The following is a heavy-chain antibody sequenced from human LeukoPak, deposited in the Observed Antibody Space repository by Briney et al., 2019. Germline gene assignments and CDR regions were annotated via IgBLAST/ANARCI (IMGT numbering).Heavy chain of an antibody. CDR1: GYTFTSYG. CDR3: ARDGSATRYYYDSSGYYDY. J-gene: IGHJ4*02. V-gene: IGHV1-69*04. CDR2: IIPILGIA. Sequence: ASVKVSCKASGYTFTSYGISWVRRAPGQGLEWMGRIIPILGIANYAQKFQGRVTITADKSTSTAYMELSSLRSEDTAVYYCARDGSATRYYYDSSGYYDYWGQGTLVTVSS. D-gene: IGHD3-22*01.